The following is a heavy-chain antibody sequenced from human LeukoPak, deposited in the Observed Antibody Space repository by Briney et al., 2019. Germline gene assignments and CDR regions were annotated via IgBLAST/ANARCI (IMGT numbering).Heavy chain of an antibody. V-gene: IGHV3-21*01. Sequence: GGSLRLSCAASGFTFSSYSMNWVRQAPGKGLEWLSSISSSSSYIYYADSVKGRFTISRDNAKNSLYLQMNSLRAEDTAVYYCATADSSGWWRGYWGQGTLVTVSS. CDR1: GFTFSSYS. D-gene: IGHD6-19*01. CDR3: ATADSSGWWRGY. J-gene: IGHJ4*02. CDR2: ISSSSSYI.